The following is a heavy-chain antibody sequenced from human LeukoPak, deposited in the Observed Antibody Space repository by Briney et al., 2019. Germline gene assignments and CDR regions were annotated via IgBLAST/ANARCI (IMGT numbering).Heavy chain of an antibody. J-gene: IGHJ4*02. Sequence: SQTLSLTCAISGDSVSSNSAAWNWIRQSPSRGLEWQGRTYYRSKWSNDYAVSVKSRITINPDTSRNQFSLQLNSVTPEDTAVYYCARYYYDSRGYYYYYFDYWGQGTLVTVSS. V-gene: IGHV6-1*01. D-gene: IGHD3-22*01. CDR2: TYYRSKWSN. CDR1: GDSVSSNSAA. CDR3: ARYYYDSRGYYYYYFDY.